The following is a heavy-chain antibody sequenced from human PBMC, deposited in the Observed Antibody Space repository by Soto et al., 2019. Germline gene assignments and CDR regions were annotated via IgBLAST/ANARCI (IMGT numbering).Heavy chain of an antibody. CDR3: ARVPTDVDYWFDP. Sequence: QVQLVQSGGEVKKPGASVMVSCMASGYSLTNYAITWVRQAPGQGLEWLGWISFYNGDTKYAQNLQGRVTMPTDTSTSRAYMELRSLRSDNTAVYYCARVPTDVDYWFDPWGQGTLVTVSS. CDR1: GYSLTNYA. J-gene: IGHJ5*02. D-gene: IGHD4-17*01. CDR2: ISFYNGDT. V-gene: IGHV1-18*04.